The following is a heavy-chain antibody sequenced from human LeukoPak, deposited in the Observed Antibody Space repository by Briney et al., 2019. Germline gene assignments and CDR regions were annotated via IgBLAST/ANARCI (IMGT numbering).Heavy chain of an antibody. D-gene: IGHD2-2*03. J-gene: IGHJ3*02. Sequence: TGGSLRLSCAASGFTFNNYGMHWVRQAPGKGLEWVAVISYDGSNKYYADSVKGRFTISRDNSKNTLYLQMNSLRAEDTAVYYCAKDDWIFSKAFDIWGQGTMVTVSS. CDR2: ISYDGSNK. CDR1: GFTFNNYG. CDR3: AKDDWIFSKAFDI. V-gene: IGHV3-30*19.